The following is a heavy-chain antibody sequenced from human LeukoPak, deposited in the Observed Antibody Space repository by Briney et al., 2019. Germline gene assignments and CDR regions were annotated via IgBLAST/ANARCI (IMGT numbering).Heavy chain of an antibody. J-gene: IGHJ6*02. CDR3: AKAPGLAGGGPIDYYYYGMDV. V-gene: IGHV3-23*01. CDR1: GFTFSSYA. D-gene: IGHD2-15*01. CDR2: ISGSGGST. Sequence: PGGSLRLSCAASGFTFSSYAMSWVRQAPGKGLEWVSAISGSGGSTYYADSVKGRFTISRDNSKNTLYLQMNSLRAEDTAVYYCAKAPGLAGGGPIDYYYYGMDVWGQGTTVTVSS.